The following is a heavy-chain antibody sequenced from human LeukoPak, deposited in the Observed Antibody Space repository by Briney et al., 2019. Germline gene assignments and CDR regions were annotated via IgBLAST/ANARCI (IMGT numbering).Heavy chain of an antibody. V-gene: IGHV3-33*01. Sequence: GRSLRLSCAASGFTFSSYGMHWVRQAPGKGLEWVAVIWYDGSNKYYADSVKGRFTISRDNSKNTLYLQMNSLRAEDTAVYYCARGMGDGYNRLGLDYWGQGTLITVSS. J-gene: IGHJ4*02. D-gene: IGHD5-24*01. CDR2: IWYDGSNK. CDR3: ARGMGDGYNRLGLDY. CDR1: GFTFSSYG.